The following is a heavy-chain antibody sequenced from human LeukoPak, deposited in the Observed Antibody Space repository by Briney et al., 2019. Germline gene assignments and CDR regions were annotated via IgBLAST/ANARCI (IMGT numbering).Heavy chain of an antibody. Sequence: PGGSLRLSCAASGFTFSDYYMSWIRQAPGKGLEWVSYISSSSYTNYADSVKGRFTISRDNAKNSLYLQMNSLRAEDTAVYYCARRSIAPSEDLDYWGQGTLVTGSS. J-gene: IGHJ4*02. V-gene: IGHV3-11*06. CDR2: ISSSSYT. CDR1: GFTFSDYY. CDR3: ARRSIAPSEDLDY. D-gene: IGHD6-6*01.